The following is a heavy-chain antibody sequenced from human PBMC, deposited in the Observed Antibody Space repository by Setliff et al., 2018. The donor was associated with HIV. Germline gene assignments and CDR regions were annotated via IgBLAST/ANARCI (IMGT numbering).Heavy chain of an antibody. J-gene: IGHJ4*02. D-gene: IGHD3-10*01. CDR3: ARPGRSNYWDSFDY. CDR1: GFTFSTYW. V-gene: IGHV3-7*01. CDR2: LNQYGSEK. Sequence: GGSLRLSCAASGFTFSTYWMSWVRQAPGKGLEWVANLNQYGSEKYYVDSVKGRFTISRDNAKKSLDLQMNSLRVDDTAVYYCARPGRSNYWDSFDYWGQGILVTVSS.